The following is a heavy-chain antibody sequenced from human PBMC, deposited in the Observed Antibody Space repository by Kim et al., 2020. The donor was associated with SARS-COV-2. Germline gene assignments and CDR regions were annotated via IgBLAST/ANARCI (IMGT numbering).Heavy chain of an antibody. V-gene: IGHV3-30*04. CDR1: GFTFSSYA. CDR3: ARDMGSSGFDAFDI. Sequence: GGSLRLSCAASGFTFSSYAMHWVRQAPGKGLEWVAVISYDGSNKYYADSVKGRFTISRDNSKNTLYLQMNSLRAEDTAVYYCARDMGSSGFDAFDIWGQG. D-gene: IGHD6-19*01. CDR2: ISYDGSNK. J-gene: IGHJ3*02.